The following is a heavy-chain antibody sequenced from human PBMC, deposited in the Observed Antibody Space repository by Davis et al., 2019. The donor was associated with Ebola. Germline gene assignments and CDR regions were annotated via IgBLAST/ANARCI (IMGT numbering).Heavy chain of an antibody. CDR2: ISTNTGDP. V-gene: IGHV7-4-1*02. CDR1: GDKFSSQT. CDR3: ARHYGGNSGGFD. Sequence: ASVKVSCKPSGDKFSSQTLSWVRQAPGQGLEWMGWISTNTGDPLYAQGFTGRFVFSLDTSVSTAYLQISSLKTEDTAVYFCARHYGGNSGGFDWGQGTLVTVSS. D-gene: IGHD4-23*01. J-gene: IGHJ4*02.